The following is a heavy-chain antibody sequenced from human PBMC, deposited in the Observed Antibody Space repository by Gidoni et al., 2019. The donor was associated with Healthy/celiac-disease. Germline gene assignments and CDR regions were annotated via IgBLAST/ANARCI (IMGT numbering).Heavy chain of an antibody. J-gene: IGHJ4*02. CDR2: SSGSGGST. V-gene: IGHV3-23*01. Sequence: EVQLFESGGGLVQPGGSLRLSCAASGFPFSSYAMSWVRQAPGKGLEWVSASSGSGGSTYYADSVKGRFTISRDNSKNTLYLQMNSLRAEDTAVYYCAKARSIAAAGLNDYWGQGTLVTVSS. CDR3: AKARSIAAAGLNDY. D-gene: IGHD6-13*01. CDR1: GFPFSSYA.